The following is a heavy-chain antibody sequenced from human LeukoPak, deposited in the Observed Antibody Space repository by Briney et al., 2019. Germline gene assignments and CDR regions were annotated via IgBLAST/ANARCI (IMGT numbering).Heavy chain of an antibody. CDR3: ASNGWLQPFDY. CDR2: INHSGST. Sequence: SETLSLTCAVYGGSFSGYYWSWIRQPPGKGLEWIGEINHSGSTNYNPSLKSRVTISVDTSKNQFSLKLSSVTAADTAVYYCASNGWLQPFDYWGQGTLVTVSS. D-gene: IGHD5-24*01. V-gene: IGHV4-34*01. CDR1: GGSFSGYY. J-gene: IGHJ4*02.